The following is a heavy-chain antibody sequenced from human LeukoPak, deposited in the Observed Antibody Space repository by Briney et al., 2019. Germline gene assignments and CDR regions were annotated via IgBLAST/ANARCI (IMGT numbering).Heavy chain of an antibody. CDR3: ARLGTYWSNYYFEY. CDR2: IYPGDSDT. J-gene: IGHJ4*02. Sequence: GESLKISCQGSGYSFTTYWIGWVRQMPGKGLECMGIIYPGDSDTRYSPSFQGQVTISADKSVNTAYLQWSSLKASDTAMYYCARLGTYWSNYYFEYWGQGTLVTVSS. CDR1: GYSFTTYW. V-gene: IGHV5-51*01. D-gene: IGHD3-10*01.